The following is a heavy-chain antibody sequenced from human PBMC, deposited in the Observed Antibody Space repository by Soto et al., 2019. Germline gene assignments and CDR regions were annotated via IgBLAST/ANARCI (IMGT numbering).Heavy chain of an antibody. CDR2: MNPNSGNT. J-gene: IGHJ5*02. V-gene: IGHV1-8*01. CDR1: GYTFTSYD. CDR3: AGGRSAAVTGWVAR. Sequence: QVQLVQSGAEVKKPGASVKVSCKASGYTFTSYDINWVRQATGQGLEWMGWMNPNSGNTAYAQKFQCRVTMTRNTSRGTAYMELSSLTSEDTAVYYCAGGRSAAVTGWVARWGQGTLVTVSA. D-gene: IGHD6-13*01.